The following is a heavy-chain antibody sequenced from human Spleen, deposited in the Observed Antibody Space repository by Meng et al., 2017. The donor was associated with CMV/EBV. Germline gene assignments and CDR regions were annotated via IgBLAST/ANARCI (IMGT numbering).Heavy chain of an antibody. Sequence: GGSLRLSCVTSGFAFSSHWMNWVRQAPGKGLEWVATIKQDGSENYYVDSVKGRFTISRDNAKNSLYLQMISLRAEDTAVYYCSRVDSSGYHLLKYYFDFWGQGTLVTVSS. D-gene: IGHD3-22*01. CDR2: IKQDGSEN. J-gene: IGHJ4*02. V-gene: IGHV3-7*01. CDR3: SRVDSSGYHLLKYYFDF. CDR1: GFAFSSHW.